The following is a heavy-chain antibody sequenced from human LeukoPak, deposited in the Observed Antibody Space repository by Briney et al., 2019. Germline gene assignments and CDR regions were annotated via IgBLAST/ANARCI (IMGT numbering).Heavy chain of an antibody. J-gene: IGHJ6*02. CDR3: ARVGGTNYYYYGMDV. Sequence: SETLSLTCTVSGGSISSYYWSWIRQPPGKGLEWIGYIYDSGSTNYNPPLKSRVTISVDTSKNQFSLKLSSVTAADTAVYYCARVGGTNYYYYGMDVWGQGTTVTVSS. D-gene: IGHD1-1*01. CDR2: IYDSGST. CDR1: GGSISSYY. V-gene: IGHV4-59*01.